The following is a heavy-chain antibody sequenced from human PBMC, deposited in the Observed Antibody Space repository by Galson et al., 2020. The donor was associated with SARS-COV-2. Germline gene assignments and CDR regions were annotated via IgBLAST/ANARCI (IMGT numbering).Heavy chain of an antibody. V-gene: IGHV4-39*01. D-gene: IGHD3-9*01. CDR1: GSSITSQSYN. CDR3: ARQVISSRYLNPKRGHYFDN. Sequence: ASETLSLTCSVSGSSITSQSYNWGWIRQAPGKGLEWIATISYRGTTYFNPSLRSRVTTSVDTSENQFSLSLKSVTATDTAVYYCARQVISSRYLNPKRGHYFDNWGQGILVPVSS. J-gene: IGHJ4*02. CDR2: ISYRGTT.